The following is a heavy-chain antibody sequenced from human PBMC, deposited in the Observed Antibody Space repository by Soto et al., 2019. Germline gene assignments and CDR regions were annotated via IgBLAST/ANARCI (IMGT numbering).Heavy chain of an antibody. CDR3: AREEIGVSGSCYNS. CDR1: GYTFTKYY. V-gene: IGHV1-46*01. D-gene: IGHD2-15*01. J-gene: IGHJ4*02. Sequence: QVQLVQSGAEVKKPGASVNISCKASGYTFTKYYMHWMRQAPGQGLEWMAIVRPSNGDTTYAQSFQARITVTWDTSTSTVNMELSSLRSEDTAFYYCAREEIGVSGSCYNSWGQGTLVTVSS. CDR2: VRPSNGDT.